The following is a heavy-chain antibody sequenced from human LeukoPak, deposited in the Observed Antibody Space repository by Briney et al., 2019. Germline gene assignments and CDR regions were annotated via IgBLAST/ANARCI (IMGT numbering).Heavy chain of an antibody. J-gene: IGHJ3*02. CDR3: AKGYSRAAFDI. CDR1: GFTFRNYL. D-gene: IGHD2-15*01. Sequence: GGSLRLSCAASGFTFRNYLMNWVRQAPGKGLEWVSFISSTGGTIYYADSVKGRFTVSRDNGENSLFLQMNSLRVEDTALYYCAKGYSRAAFDIWGQGTMVTVSS. CDR2: ISSTGGTI. V-gene: IGHV3-48*01.